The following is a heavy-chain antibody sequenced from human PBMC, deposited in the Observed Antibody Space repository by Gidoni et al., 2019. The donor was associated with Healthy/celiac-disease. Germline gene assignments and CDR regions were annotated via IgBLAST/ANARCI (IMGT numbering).Heavy chain of an antibody. CDR1: GVTFSSYW. J-gene: IGHJ3*02. D-gene: IGHD3-10*01. CDR2: INSDGSST. CDR3: ARDRGANDAFDI. Sequence: EVQLVETGGGLVQHGASLRLSCDASGVTFSSYWMHWVSQATGKGLVWVSLINSDGSSTSYAGSVKGRLTISRDNAKNTLYLQMNRLRAGDTAVYYCARDRGANDAFDIWGQGTMVTVSS. V-gene: IGHV3-74*01.